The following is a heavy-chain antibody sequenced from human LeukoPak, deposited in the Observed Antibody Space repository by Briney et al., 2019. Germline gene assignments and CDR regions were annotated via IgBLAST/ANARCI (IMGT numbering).Heavy chain of an antibody. V-gene: IGHV4-39*01. CDR2: IYYSGST. CDR1: GGSISSSSYY. D-gene: IGHD3-22*01. CDR3: ARQFGDDYYDSSGYYSYGYFDY. J-gene: IGHJ4*02. Sequence: SETLSLTCTVSGGSISSSSYYWGWIRQPPGKGLEWIGSIYYSGSTYYNPSLKSRVTISVDTSKNQFSLKLSSVTAADTAVYYCARQFGDDYYDSSGYYSYGYFDYWGQGTLVTVSS.